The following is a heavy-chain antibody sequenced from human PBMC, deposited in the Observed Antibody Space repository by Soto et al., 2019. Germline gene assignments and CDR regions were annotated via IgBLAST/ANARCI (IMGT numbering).Heavy chain of an antibody. V-gene: IGHV4-31*03. CDR1: GGSISSGGYY. D-gene: IGHD1-26*01. J-gene: IGHJ5*02. Sequence: SETLSLTYTVSGGSISSGGYYWSWIRQHPGKGLEWIGYIYYSGSTYYNPSLKSRVTISVDTPKNQFSLKLSSVTAADTAVYYCARAELANWFDPWGQGTLVTVSS. CDR2: IYYSGST. CDR3: ARAELANWFDP.